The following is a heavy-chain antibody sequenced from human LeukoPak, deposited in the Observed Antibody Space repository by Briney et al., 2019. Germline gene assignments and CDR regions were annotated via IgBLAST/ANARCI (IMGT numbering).Heavy chain of an antibody. CDR3: ARSGYMVRGVLDY. V-gene: IGHV4-38-2*01. J-gene: IGHJ4*02. CDR2: IYHSGST. CDR1: GYSISSGYY. Sequence: SETLSLTCAVSGYSISSGYYWGWIRPPPGKGLEWIGSIYHSGSTYYNPSLKRRVTISVDTSKNQFSLKLSSVTAADTAVYYCARSGYMVRGVLDYWGQGTLVTVSS. D-gene: IGHD3-10*01.